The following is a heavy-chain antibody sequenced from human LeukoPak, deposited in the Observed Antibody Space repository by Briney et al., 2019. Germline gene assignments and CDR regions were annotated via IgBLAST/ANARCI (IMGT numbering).Heavy chain of an antibody. D-gene: IGHD3-3*01. Sequence: ASVKVSCKAPGYTFTGYYMHWVRQAPGQGLEWMGWINPNSGGTNYAQKFQGRVTMTRDTSISTVYMERSRLRSDDTDVYYCARVLRGFCSAQIGILDYWGQGTLVTVSS. CDR2: INPNSGGT. V-gene: IGHV1-2*02. J-gene: IGHJ4*02. CDR3: ARVLRGFCSAQIGILDY. CDR1: GYTFTGYY.